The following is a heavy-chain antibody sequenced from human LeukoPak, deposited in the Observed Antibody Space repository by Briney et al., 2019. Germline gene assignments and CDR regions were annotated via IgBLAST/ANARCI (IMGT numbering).Heavy chain of an antibody. CDR2: IFSGGST. CDR3: ARENDMGYCSGGRCYKGYNAMDV. J-gene: IGHJ6*02. Sequence: GGSLRLSCAASGFTFSSYGMHWVRQAPGKGLEWVSVIFSGGSTYYADSVKGRFTISRDNSKNTLYLQMNSLRAEDTAVYYCARENDMGYCSGGRCYKGYNAMDVWGQGTTVTVSS. CDR1: GFTFSSYG. V-gene: IGHV3-NL1*01. D-gene: IGHD2-15*01.